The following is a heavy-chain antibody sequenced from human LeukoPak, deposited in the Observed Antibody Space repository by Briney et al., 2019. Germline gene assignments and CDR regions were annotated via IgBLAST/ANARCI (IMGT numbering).Heavy chain of an antibody. D-gene: IGHD6-19*01. V-gene: IGHV4-59*01. Sequence: SETLSVTCTVSGASISGWYWSWIRQPPGKGVEWIGYIYGSGYTNYNPSLKSRVTMSIDTSKNHFSLNLTSVTAADTATYYCARETSLAGFASGLGFNYWGQGILVTVSS. CDR3: ARETSLAGFASGLGFNY. J-gene: IGHJ4*02. CDR1: GASISGWY. CDR2: IYGSGYT.